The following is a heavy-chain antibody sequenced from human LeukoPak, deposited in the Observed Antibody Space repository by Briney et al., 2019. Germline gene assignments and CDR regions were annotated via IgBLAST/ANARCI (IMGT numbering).Heavy chain of an antibody. V-gene: IGHV1-8*01. J-gene: IGHJ2*01. CDR2: MNPSSGNT. CDR1: GYTFSSYD. Sequence: ASVKVFCKAAGYTFSSYDIHWVRQAPGQGLEYMGWMNPSSGNTGYTQKFQGRITMTRDTSIGTAYMELSSLKSEDTALYYCTRMRGYTYGYWYLDLWGRGTLVTVSS. D-gene: IGHD5-18*01. CDR3: TRMRGYTYGYWYLDL.